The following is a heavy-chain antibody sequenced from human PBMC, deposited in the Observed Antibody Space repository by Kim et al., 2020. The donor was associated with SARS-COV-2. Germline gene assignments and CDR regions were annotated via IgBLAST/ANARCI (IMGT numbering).Heavy chain of an antibody. D-gene: IGHD6-19*01. V-gene: IGHV3-30-3*01. CDR1: GFTFSSYA. J-gene: IGHJ4*02. CDR3: ARASPRGAVAGRVY. CDR2: ISYDGSNK. Sequence: GGSLRLSCAASGFTFSSYAMHWVRQAPGKGLEWVAVISYDGSNKYYADSVKGRFTISRDNSKNTLYLQMNSLRAEDTAVYYCARASPRGAVAGRVYWGQGTLVTVSS.